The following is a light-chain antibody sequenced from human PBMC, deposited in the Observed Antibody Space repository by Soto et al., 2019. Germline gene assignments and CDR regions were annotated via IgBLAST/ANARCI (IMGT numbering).Light chain of an antibody. CDR1: SSDVGGYNY. CDR2: DVS. CDR3: CSYAGSYTFYV. Sequence: QSALTQPRSVSGSPGQSVTISCTGTSSDVGGYNYVSWYQQHPGKAPKLMIYDVSKWPSGVPDRFSGSKSGNTASLTISGLQAEDEADYYCCSYAGSYTFYVFGTGTQLTVL. V-gene: IGLV2-11*01. J-gene: IGLJ1*01.